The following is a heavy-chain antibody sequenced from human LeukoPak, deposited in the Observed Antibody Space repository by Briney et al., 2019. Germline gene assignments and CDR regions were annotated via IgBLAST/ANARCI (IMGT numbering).Heavy chain of an antibody. CDR2: IKQDGSKK. Sequence: GGSLRLSCVASGFPFSSYWMTWVRQAPGKGLEWVANIKQDGSKKSYVDSVKGRFTISRDNAKNSLYLQMNSLRAEDTAIYYCFREGGDWGQGTLVTVSS. V-gene: IGHV3-7*01. CDR1: GFPFSSYW. J-gene: IGHJ4*02. CDR3: FREGGD. D-gene: IGHD3-10*01.